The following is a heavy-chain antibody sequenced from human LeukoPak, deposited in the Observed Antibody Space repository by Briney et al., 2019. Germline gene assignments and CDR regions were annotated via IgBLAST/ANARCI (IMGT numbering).Heavy chain of an antibody. CDR1: GFSFSSYA. CDR3: ARYSGNYHSFHY. J-gene: IGHJ4*02. Sequence: GGSLRLSCAASGFSFSSYAMSWVRQAPGKGLEWVSGISGSGGSTYYADSVKGRLTISRDNAEKTLYLQMNSLRAEDTAVYYCARYSGNYHSFHYWGQGTLVTVSS. V-gene: IGHV3-23*01. D-gene: IGHD1-26*01. CDR2: ISGSGGST.